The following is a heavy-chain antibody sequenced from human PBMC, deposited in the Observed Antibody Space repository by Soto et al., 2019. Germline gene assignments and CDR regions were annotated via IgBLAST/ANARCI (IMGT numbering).Heavy chain of an antibody. CDR2: LNSDGGGT. Sequence: GGSLKLSCIAPGFTFSTYGRHWVRQAPGKGLVWVSRLNSDGGGTSYADSVKGRFTISRDNAKNTLYLQMNSLRAEDTAVYYCASSLLTPFDYWGQGTLVTVSS. D-gene: IGHD7-27*01. J-gene: IGHJ4*02. V-gene: IGHV3-74*01. CDR1: GFTFSTYG. CDR3: ASSLLTPFDY.